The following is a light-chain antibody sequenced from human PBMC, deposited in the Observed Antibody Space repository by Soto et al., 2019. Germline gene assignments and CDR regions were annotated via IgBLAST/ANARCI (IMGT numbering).Light chain of an antibody. Sequence: QSVLTQPPSASENPGQRVTISCSGSSSNIGTNSVYWYQQLPGTAPKLLIYKKEQRPSGVPERFSGSRSGTSASLAISGLRSEDEADDYCASWDDSLNGVVFGGGTKLTVL. J-gene: IGLJ2*01. CDR3: ASWDDSLNGVV. CDR1: SSNIGTNS. CDR2: KKE. V-gene: IGLV1-47*01.